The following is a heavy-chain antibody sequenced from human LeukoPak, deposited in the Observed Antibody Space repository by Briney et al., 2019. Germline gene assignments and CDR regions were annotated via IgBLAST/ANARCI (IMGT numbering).Heavy chain of an antibody. D-gene: IGHD2-2*01. CDR1: GFTVSSYA. J-gene: IGHJ4*02. CDR3: AKPGYCSSTSCLMDY. V-gene: IGHV3-23*01. Sequence: TGGSLRLSCAASGFTVSSYAMSWVRQAPGKGLEWVSAISGSGGSTYYADSVKGRFTISRDNSKNTLYLQMNSLRAEDTAVYYCAKPGYCSSTSCLMDYWGQGTLVTVSS. CDR2: ISGSGGST.